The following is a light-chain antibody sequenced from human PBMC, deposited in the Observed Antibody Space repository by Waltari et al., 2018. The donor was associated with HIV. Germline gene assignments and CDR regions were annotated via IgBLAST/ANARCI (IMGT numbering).Light chain of an antibody. Sequence: EIVLTQSPATLSLSPGERASLSCTASENINNYLAWYQQKPGQAPRLVIYDSSNRAPGVPDRVSGGGSETHFALIISSLEPEDFAVYYCQQRRNWPLTFGGGTKVEIK. V-gene: IGKV3-11*01. CDR3: QQRRNWPLT. J-gene: IGKJ4*01. CDR1: ENINNY. CDR2: DSS.